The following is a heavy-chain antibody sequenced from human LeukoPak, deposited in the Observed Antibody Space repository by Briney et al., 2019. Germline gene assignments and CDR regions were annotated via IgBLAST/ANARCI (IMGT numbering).Heavy chain of an antibody. J-gene: IGHJ5*02. CDR1: GGTFSSYA. CDR2: IIPIFGTA. CDR3: AADKVPTDPYKWVDP. Sequence: SVKVSCKASGGTFSSYAISWVRQAPGQGLEWMGGIIPIFGTANYAQKFQGRVTITADESTSTPYMELSSLRSEDTAVYYCAADKVPTDPYKWVDPWGQGTQVIVSS. V-gene: IGHV1-69*13. D-gene: IGHD2-2*01.